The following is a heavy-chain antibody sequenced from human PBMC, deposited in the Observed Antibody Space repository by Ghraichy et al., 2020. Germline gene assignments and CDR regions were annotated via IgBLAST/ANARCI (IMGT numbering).Heavy chain of an antibody. CDR1: GFTFSSYW. J-gene: IGHJ4*02. CDR3: ARDRHDYGDYYFDY. D-gene: IGHD4-17*01. V-gene: IGHV3-7*01. CDR2: IKQDGSEK. Sequence: GESLNISCAASGFTFSSYWMSWVRQAPGKGLEWVANIKQDGSEKYYVDSVKGRFTISRDNAKNSLYLQMNSLRAEDTAVYYCARDRHDYGDYYFDYWGQGTLVTVSS.